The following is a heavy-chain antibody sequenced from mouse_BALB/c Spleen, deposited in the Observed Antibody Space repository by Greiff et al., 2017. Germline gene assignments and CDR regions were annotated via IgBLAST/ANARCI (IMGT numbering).Heavy chain of an antibody. CDR2: INPSTGYT. D-gene: IGHD2-1*01. Sequence: QVQLQQSGAELAKPGASVKMSCKASGYTFTSYWMHWVKQRPGQGLEWIGYINPSTGYTEYNQKFKDKATLTADKSSSTAYMQLSSLTSEDSAVYYCARYYGNYVGAMDYWGQGTSVTVSS. CDR3: ARYYGNYVGAMDY. CDR1: GYTFTSYW. J-gene: IGHJ4*01. V-gene: IGHV1-7*01.